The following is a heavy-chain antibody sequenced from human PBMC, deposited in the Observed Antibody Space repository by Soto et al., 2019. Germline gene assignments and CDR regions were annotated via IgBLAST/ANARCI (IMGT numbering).Heavy chain of an antibody. Sequence: SETLSLTCTVSGGSISSGGYYWSWIRQHPGKGLEWIGYIYYSGSTYYNPSLKSRVTISVDTSKNQFSLKLSSVTAADTAVYYCARVGSGYPNWFDPWGQGTLVTVSS. J-gene: IGHJ5*02. CDR2: IYYSGST. D-gene: IGHD5-12*01. CDR1: GGSISSGGYY. V-gene: IGHV4-30-4*08. CDR3: ARVGSGYPNWFDP.